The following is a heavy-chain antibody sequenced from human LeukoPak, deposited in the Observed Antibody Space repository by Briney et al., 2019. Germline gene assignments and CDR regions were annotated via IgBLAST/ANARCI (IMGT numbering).Heavy chain of an antibody. CDR3: AKGSLLYYYDSSGYPYYFDY. V-gene: IGHV3-9*01. CDR1: GFTFDDYA. D-gene: IGHD3-22*01. J-gene: IGHJ4*02. CDR2: ISWNSGSI. Sequence: GGSLRLSCAASGFTFDDYAMHWVRQAPGKGLEWVSGISWNSGSIGYADSVKGRFTISRDNAKNSLYLQMNSLRAEDTALYYCAKGSLLYYYDSSGYPYYFDYWGQGTLVTVSS.